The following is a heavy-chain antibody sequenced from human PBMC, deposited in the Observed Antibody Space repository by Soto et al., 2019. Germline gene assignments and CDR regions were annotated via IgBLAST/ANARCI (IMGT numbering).Heavy chain of an antibody. D-gene: IGHD3-9*01. J-gene: IGHJ4*02. Sequence: SETLSLTCTVSGCSISSYYWSWIRQPPGKGLEWIGYIYYSGSTNYNPSLKSRVTISVDTSKNQFSLKLSSVTAADTAVYYCARRHYDILTGSFDYWGQGTLVTVSS. CDR1: GCSISSYY. V-gene: IGHV4-59*01. CDR3: ARRHYDILTGSFDY. CDR2: IYYSGST.